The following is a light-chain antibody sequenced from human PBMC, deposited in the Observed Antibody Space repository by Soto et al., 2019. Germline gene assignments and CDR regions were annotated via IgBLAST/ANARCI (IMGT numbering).Light chain of an antibody. Sequence: EIVLTQFPGTLSLSPGERATLSCRASQTINSRYLAWYQQKPGQAPRLLISGTSTRATGIPDRFSGSGSGTDFTLTISRLEPEDFAVYFCQRYGSSPPFTFGQGTKVDIK. CDR1: QTINSRY. J-gene: IGKJ2*01. CDR3: QRYGSSPPFT. CDR2: GTS. V-gene: IGKV3-20*01.